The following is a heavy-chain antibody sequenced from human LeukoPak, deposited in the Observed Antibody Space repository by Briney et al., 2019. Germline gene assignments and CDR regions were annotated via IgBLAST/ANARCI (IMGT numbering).Heavy chain of an antibody. V-gene: IGHV3-20*04. D-gene: IGHD5-12*01. Sequence: PGGSLRLSCAASGFTFDDYGMSWVRQAPGKGLEWVSGINWNGGSTGYADSVKGRFTISRDNAKNSLYLQMNSLRAEDTALYYCARGPARGYSGYRRFIYYFDYWGQGTLVTVSS. J-gene: IGHJ4*02. CDR2: INWNGGST. CDR1: GFTFDDYG. CDR3: ARGPARGYSGYRRFIYYFDY.